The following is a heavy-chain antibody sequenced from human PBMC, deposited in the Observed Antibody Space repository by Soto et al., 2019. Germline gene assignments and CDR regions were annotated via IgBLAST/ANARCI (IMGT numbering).Heavy chain of an antibody. CDR1: GGTFSSYA. CDR3: ARAAGYYYYYYGMDG. CDR2: IIPIFGTA. Sequence: GASVKVSCKASGGTFSSYAISWVRQAPGQGLEWMGGIIPIFGTANYAQKFQGRVTITADESTSTAYMELSSLRSEDTAVYYCARAAGYYYYYYGMDGWGQGTTVTVSS. V-gene: IGHV1-69*13. J-gene: IGHJ6*02.